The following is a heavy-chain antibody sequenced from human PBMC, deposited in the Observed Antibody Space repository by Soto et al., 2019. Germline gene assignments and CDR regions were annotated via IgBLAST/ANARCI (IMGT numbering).Heavy chain of an antibody. CDR1: GGSISSYY. Sequence: LETLSLTCTVSGGSISSYYLSWIRQPPGKGLEWIGYIYYSGSTNYNPSLKSRFTISVDTSKNQFSLKLSSVTAADTAVYYCARSDGRYWGQGTLVTVSS. CDR3: ARSDGRY. J-gene: IGHJ4*02. V-gene: IGHV4-59*01. CDR2: IYYSGST.